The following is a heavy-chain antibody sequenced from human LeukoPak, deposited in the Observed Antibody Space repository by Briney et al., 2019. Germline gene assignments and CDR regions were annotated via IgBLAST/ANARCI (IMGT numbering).Heavy chain of an antibody. CDR2: IVVGSGNT. CDR3: AAKSTPHSRVGYYYGMDV. V-gene: IGHV1-58*02. CDR1: GFTFTSSA. Sequence: SVKVSCKASGFTFTSSAMQWVRQARGQRLEWIGWIVVGSGNTNYAQKFQERVTITRDMSTSTAYMELSSLRSEDTAVYYCAAKSTPHSRVGYYYGMDVWGQGTTVTVSS. J-gene: IGHJ6*02. D-gene: IGHD1-14*01.